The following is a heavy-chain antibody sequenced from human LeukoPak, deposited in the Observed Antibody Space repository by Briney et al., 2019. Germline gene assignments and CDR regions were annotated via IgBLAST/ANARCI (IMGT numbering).Heavy chain of an antibody. D-gene: IGHD4-17*01. CDR2: IYSGGST. CDR1: GFTVSSNY. J-gene: IGHJ1*01. V-gene: IGHV3-66*01. Sequence: PGGSLRLSCAASGFTVSSNYMSWVRQAPGKGLEWVSVIYSGGSTYYADSVKGRFTISRDNSKNTLYLQMNSLRAEDTAVYYCARESTVSAPRGIQHWGQGTLVTVSS. CDR3: ARESTVSAPRGIQH.